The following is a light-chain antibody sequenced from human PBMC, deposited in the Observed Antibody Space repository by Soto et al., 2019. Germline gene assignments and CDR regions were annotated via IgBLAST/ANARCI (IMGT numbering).Light chain of an antibody. Sequence: QSALTQPASVSGSLGQSITISCTGTSSDIGGYNYVSWYQQHPGKAPKLMIYDVSNRPSGVSNRFSGSKSGNTASLTISGLQAEYEADYYCSSYTSSSPLVFVPGTKVTV. CDR3: SSYTSSSPLV. CDR1: SSDIGGYNY. J-gene: IGLJ1*01. CDR2: DVS. V-gene: IGLV2-14*01.